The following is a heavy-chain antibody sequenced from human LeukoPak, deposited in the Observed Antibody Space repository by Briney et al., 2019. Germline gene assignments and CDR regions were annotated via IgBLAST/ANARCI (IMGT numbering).Heavy chain of an antibody. CDR3: ASILVPIRGGAFDI. CDR1: GFTFSAFA. D-gene: IGHD3-9*01. V-gene: IGHV3-30*03. CDR2: ILYDGSNK. Sequence: GGSLRLSCAASGFTFSAFAMHWVRQAPGKGLEWVAVILYDGSNKYYADSVKGRLTISRDNSKNTLSLQVNSLRSEDTAVYYCASILVPIRGGAFDIWGQGTMVTVSS. J-gene: IGHJ3*02.